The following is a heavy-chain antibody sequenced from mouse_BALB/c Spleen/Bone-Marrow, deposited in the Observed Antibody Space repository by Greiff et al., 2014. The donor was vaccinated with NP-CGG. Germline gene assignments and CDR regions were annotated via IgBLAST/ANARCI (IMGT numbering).Heavy chain of an antibody. D-gene: IGHD1-1*01. CDR2: ISSGGGST. CDR3: ARPLYYYGSSPFYAMDY. Sequence: EVKVEESGGGLVKPGGSLKLSRAASGFAFSSYDMSWVRRTPEKRLEWVAYISSGGGSTYYPDTVKGRFTISRDNAKNTLYLQMSSLKSEDTAMYYCARPLYYYGSSPFYAMDYWGQGTSVTVSS. J-gene: IGHJ4*01. V-gene: IGHV5-12-1*01. CDR1: GFAFSSYD.